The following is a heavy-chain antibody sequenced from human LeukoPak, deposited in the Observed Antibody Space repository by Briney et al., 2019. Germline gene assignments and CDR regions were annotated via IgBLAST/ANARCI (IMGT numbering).Heavy chain of an antibody. CDR1: GGSFSGYY. V-gene: IGHV4-34*01. J-gene: IGHJ4*02. CDR2: INHSGST. CDR3: ARDHGAMVRGVTFFDY. Sequence: SSETLSLTCAVYGGSFSGYYWSWIRQPPGKGLEWIGGINHSGSTNYNPSLKSRVTISVDTSKNQFSLQLNSVTPEDTAVYYCARDHGAMVRGVTFFDYWGQGTLVTVSS. D-gene: IGHD3-10*01.